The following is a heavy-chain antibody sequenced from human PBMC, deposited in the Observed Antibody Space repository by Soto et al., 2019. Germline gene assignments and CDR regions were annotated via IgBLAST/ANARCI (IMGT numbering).Heavy chain of an antibody. CDR3: AKDIIAAAGPGSQFDY. D-gene: IGHD6-13*01. V-gene: IGHV3-43D*04. J-gene: IGHJ4*02. Sequence: EVQLVESGGVVVQPGGSLRLSCAASGFTFDDYAMHWVRQAPGKGLEWVSLISWDGGSTYYADSVKGRFTISRDNSKNSLYLQMNSLRAEDTALYYCAKDIIAAAGPGSQFDYWGQGTLVTVSS. CDR2: ISWDGGST. CDR1: GFTFDDYA.